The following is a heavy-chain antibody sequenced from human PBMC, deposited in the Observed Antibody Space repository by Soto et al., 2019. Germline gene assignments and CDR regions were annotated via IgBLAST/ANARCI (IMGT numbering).Heavy chain of an antibody. CDR3: ARDFYYDFFGGYGMDV. Sequence: GGSLRLSCAASGFTFSSYSMNWVRQAPGKGLEWVSSISSSSSYIYYADSVKGRFTISRDNDKNSLYLQMNSLRAEDTAVYYCARDFYYDFFGGYGMDVWGQGTTVTVSS. CDR2: ISSSSSYI. J-gene: IGHJ6*02. D-gene: IGHD3-3*01. CDR1: GFTFSSYS. V-gene: IGHV3-21*01.